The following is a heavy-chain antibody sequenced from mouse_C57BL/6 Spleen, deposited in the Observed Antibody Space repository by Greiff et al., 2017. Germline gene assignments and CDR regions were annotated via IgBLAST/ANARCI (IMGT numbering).Heavy chain of an antibody. J-gene: IGHJ3*01. V-gene: IGHV5-6*01. CDR1: GFTFSSYG. CDR3: TRHRYDYDDGFAY. Sequence: EVMLVESGGDLVKPGGSLKLSCAASGFTFSSYGMSWVRQTPDKRLEWVATISSGGSYTYYPDSVKGRFTISRDNAKNTLYLQMSSLKSEDTAMYYCTRHRYDYDDGFAYWGQGTLVTVSA. D-gene: IGHD2-4*01. CDR2: ISSGGSYT.